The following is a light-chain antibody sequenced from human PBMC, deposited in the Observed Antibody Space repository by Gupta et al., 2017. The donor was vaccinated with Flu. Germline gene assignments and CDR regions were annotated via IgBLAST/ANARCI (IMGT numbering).Light chain of an antibody. CDR3: MQWKCCPSA. CDR2: KGS. J-gene: IGKJ2*01. V-gene: IGKV2-30*02. CDR1: QGLVHSDGNTY. Sequence: VTLGTPASISCSSSQGLVHSDGNTYLNWFQQRPGQSPRRLIYKGSNRDSGVPDRFSGSGSGTEFTLKISSVEADDVGVYYCMQWKCCPSAFGQGTKVEI.